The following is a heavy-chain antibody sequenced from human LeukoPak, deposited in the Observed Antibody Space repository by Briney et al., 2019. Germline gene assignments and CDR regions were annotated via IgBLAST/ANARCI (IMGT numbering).Heavy chain of an antibody. CDR3: ARDLQGVSGYYDY. J-gene: IGHJ4*02. V-gene: IGHV1-46*01. CDR2: ISPSGGST. Sequence: ASVKVSCKASGYTFTSYYMHWVRQAPGQGLEWMGIISPSGGSTNYAQKFQGRVTMTRDTSKSTVYMELSSLRSEDTAVYYCARDLQGVSGYYDYWGQGTLVTVSS. CDR1: GYTFTSYY. D-gene: IGHD2-8*02.